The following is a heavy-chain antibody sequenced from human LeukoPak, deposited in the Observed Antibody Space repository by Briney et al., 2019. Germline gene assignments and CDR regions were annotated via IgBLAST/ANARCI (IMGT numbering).Heavy chain of an antibody. V-gene: IGHV3-33*01. D-gene: IGHD3-10*01. CDR2: IWYDGSNK. CDR3: ARAITMVRGLGWFDP. CDR1: GFTFSSYG. J-gene: IGHJ5*02. Sequence: GRSLRLSCAASGFTFSSYGMHWVRQAPGKGLEWVAVIWYDGSNKYYADSVKGRFTISRDNSKNTLYLQMNSLRAEDTAVYYCARAITMVRGLGWFDPWGQGTLVTVSS.